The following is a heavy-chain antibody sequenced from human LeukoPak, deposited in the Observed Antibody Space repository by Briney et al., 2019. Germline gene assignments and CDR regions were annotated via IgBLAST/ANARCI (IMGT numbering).Heavy chain of an antibody. Sequence: GGSLRLSCAASGFTFSNYDMHWVRQATGKGLEWVSGIDTAGDTYYPGSVKGRFTISRQDAKNSLYLQMNNLRAGDTAVYYCARVRVDRGYAYFDYWGQGTLVTVSS. D-gene: IGHD5-18*01. CDR1: GFTFSNYD. CDR2: IDTAGDT. J-gene: IGHJ4*02. CDR3: ARVRVDRGYAYFDY. V-gene: IGHV3-13*01.